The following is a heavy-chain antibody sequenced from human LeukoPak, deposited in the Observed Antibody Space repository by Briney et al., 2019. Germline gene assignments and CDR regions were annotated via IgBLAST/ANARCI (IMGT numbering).Heavy chain of an antibody. J-gene: IGHJ4*02. CDR3: ARHGDYYGSGSRY. V-gene: IGHV4-39*01. Sequence: SETLSLTCTVSGGSISSYYWGWIRQPPGKGLEWIGSIYHSGSTYYNPSLKSRVTISVDTSKNQFSLKLSSVTAADTAVYYCARHGDYYGSGSRYWGQGTLVTVSS. CDR2: IYHSGST. CDR1: GGSISSYY. D-gene: IGHD3-10*01.